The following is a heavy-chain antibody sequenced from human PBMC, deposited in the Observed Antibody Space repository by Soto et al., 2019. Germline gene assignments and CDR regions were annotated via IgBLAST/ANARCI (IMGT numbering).Heavy chain of an antibody. V-gene: IGHV1-69*06. CDR1: GGTFSSYA. Sequence: QVQLVQSGAEVKKPGSSVKVSCKASGGTFSSYAISWVRQAPGQGLGWMGGIIPIFGTANYAQKFQGRVTITADKSTSTAYMELSSLRSEDTAVYYCARAPHPHIVVVIAFEDYYYGMDVWGQGTTVTVSS. D-gene: IGHD2-21*01. J-gene: IGHJ6*02. CDR2: IIPIFGTA. CDR3: ARAPHPHIVVVIAFEDYYYGMDV.